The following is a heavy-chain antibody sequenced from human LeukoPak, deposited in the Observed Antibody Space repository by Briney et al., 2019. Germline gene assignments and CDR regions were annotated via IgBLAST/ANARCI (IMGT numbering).Heavy chain of an antibody. Sequence: PGGSLRLSCAASGFTFSDYYMSWIRQAPGKGLEWVAFIRYDGSNKYYADSVKGRFTISRDNSKNTLYLQMNSLRAEDTAVYYCAKVGVEMATMPFDYWGQGTLVTVSS. CDR2: IRYDGSNK. D-gene: IGHD5-24*01. V-gene: IGHV3-30*02. CDR1: GFTFSDYY. J-gene: IGHJ4*02. CDR3: AKVGVEMATMPFDY.